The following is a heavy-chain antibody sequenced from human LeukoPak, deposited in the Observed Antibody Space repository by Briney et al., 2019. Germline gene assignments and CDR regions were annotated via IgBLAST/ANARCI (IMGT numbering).Heavy chain of an antibody. J-gene: IGHJ4*02. D-gene: IGHD3-22*01. Sequence: PGGSLRLSCAASGFRFSDYWMTWVRQAPGKGLECVANIKTDGSAKYYPDSVKGRFTVSRDNAKNSLYLQMNNMRVEDTAIYYCTKDLNHDISGWGQGTLVTVSS. CDR1: GFRFSDYW. V-gene: IGHV3-7*01. CDR2: IKTDGSAK. CDR3: TKDLNHDISG.